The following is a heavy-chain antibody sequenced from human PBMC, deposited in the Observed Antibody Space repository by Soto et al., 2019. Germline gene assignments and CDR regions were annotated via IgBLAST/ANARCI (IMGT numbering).Heavy chain of an antibody. D-gene: IGHD1-7*01. CDR2: ISAYNGNT. J-gene: IGHJ4*02. Sequence: ASVKVSCKASGYTFTSYGISWVRQAPGQGLEWMGWISAYNGNTNYAQKLQGRVTMTTDTSTSTAYMELRSLRSDDTAVYYCARVERLPGTTTGELDYWGQGTLVTVYS. CDR3: ARVERLPGTTTGELDY. CDR1: GYTFTSYG. V-gene: IGHV1-18*01.